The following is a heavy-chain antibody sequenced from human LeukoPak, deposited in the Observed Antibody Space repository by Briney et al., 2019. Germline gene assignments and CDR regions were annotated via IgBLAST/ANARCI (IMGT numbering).Heavy chain of an antibody. V-gene: IGHV4-59*08. CDR1: GVSISSYY. J-gene: IGHJ4*02. Sequence: SETLSLTCTVSGVSISSYYWSWIRQPPGKGLEWIEYIYYSGSTNYNPSLKSRVTISLDTSKNQFSLKLSSVTAADTAVYYCARHSTGYSSDYWGQGTLVTVSS. CDR3: ARHSTGYSSDY. CDR2: IYYSGST. D-gene: IGHD6-13*01.